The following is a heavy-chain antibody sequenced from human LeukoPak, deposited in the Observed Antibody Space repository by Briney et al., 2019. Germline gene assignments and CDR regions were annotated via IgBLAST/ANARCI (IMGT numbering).Heavy chain of an antibody. J-gene: IGHJ4*02. D-gene: IGHD3-10*01. CDR2: ISAYNGNT. CDR1: GYTFTSYG. Sequence: GASVKVSCKSSGYTFTSYGISWVRQAPGQGLEWMGWISAYNGNTNYAQKLQGRVTMTTDTSTSTAYMELRSQRSEDTAVYYGGSRRYGSGSSQLWGQGTLVTASS. CDR3: GSRRYGSGSSQL. V-gene: IGHV1-18*01.